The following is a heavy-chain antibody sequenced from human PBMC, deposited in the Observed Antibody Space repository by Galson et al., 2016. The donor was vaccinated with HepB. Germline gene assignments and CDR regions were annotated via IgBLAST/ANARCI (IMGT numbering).Heavy chain of an antibody. CDR3: AREGASLYYFDY. Sequence: SLRLSCAASGITFSDSYMTWIRQAPGKGLEWLSYISSSGSTIYHADSVKGRFTISRDNSKNMVYLQMKSLRVEDTAVYYCAREGASLYYFDYWGQGTLVTVSS. CDR1: GITFSDSY. D-gene: IGHD1-26*01. V-gene: IGHV3-11*04. CDR2: ISSSGSTI. J-gene: IGHJ4*02.